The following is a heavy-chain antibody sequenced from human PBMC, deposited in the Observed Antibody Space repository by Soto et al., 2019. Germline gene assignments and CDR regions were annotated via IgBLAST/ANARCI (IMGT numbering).Heavy chain of an antibody. V-gene: IGHV1-18*01. CDR3: ARGYYYDSSGYYSPMGDAFDI. Sequence: QVQLVQSGAEVKKPGASVKVSCKASGYTFTSYGISWVRQAPGQGLEWMGWISAYNGNTNYAQKLQRRVTMTTDTSTSTAYMEFRSLRSDDTAVYYCARGYYYDSSGYYSPMGDAFDIWGQGTMVTVSS. CDR1: GYTFTSYG. J-gene: IGHJ3*02. D-gene: IGHD3-22*01. CDR2: ISAYNGNT.